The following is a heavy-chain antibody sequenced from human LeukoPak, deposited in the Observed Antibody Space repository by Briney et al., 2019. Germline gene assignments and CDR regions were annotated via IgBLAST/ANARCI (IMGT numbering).Heavy chain of an antibody. CDR1: GYSFTTYD. CDR2: MNPNSGNT. V-gene: IGHV1-8*01. CDR3: ARIAAPGNRRLNF. J-gene: IGHJ4*02. D-gene: IGHD6-13*01. Sequence: ASVKVSCKASGYSFTTYDINWVRQAAGQGLEWMGWMNPNSGNTGNAQKFQGRVTMTRNTSISTAYMELTSLTSEDTAVYFCARIAAPGNRRLNFWGQGTLVIVSS.